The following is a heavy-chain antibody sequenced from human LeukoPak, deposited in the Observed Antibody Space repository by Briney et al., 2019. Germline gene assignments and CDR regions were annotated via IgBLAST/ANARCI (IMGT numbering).Heavy chain of an antibody. J-gene: IGHJ4*02. CDR1: GGSISSGSYY. CDR3: ARDSATYYYDSSGYSN. Sequence: SETLSLTCTVSGGSISSGSYYWSWIRQPAGKGLEWMGRIYTSGSTNYNPSLKSRVTISVVTSKNQFSLKLSSVTAADTAVYYCARDSATYYYDSSGYSNWGQGTLVTVSS. CDR2: IYTSGST. V-gene: IGHV4-61*02. D-gene: IGHD3-22*01.